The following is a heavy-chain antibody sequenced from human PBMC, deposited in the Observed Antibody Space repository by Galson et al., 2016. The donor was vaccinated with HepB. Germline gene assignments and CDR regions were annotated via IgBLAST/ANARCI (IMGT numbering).Heavy chain of an antibody. D-gene: IGHD2-2*01. V-gene: IGHV3-15*01. CDR1: GFTFNNAW. J-gene: IGHJ4*02. CDR2: XXSXXXGGTX. CDR3: TRCRTSCSTFDY. Sequence: SLRLSCAVSGFTFNNAWMSWVRQAPGKGXXXVGXXXSXXXGGTXXYAXTVKGXFTISKGDSKTTVYLQMNGLKADDTAVYYFTRCRTSCSTFDYWGQGTLVTVSS.